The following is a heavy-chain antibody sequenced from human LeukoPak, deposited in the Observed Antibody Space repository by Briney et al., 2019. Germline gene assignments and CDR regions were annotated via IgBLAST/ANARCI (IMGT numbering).Heavy chain of an antibody. J-gene: IGHJ4*02. CDR1: GYTFTSYY. D-gene: IGHD6-13*01. Sequence: ASVKVSCKASGYTFTSYYMHWVRQAPGQGLEWMGIINPSGGSTSYAQKLQGRVTMTTDTSTSTAYMELRSLRSDDTAVYYCARWAAAALDYWGQGTLVTVSS. CDR2: INPSGGST. V-gene: IGHV1-46*01. CDR3: ARWAAAALDY.